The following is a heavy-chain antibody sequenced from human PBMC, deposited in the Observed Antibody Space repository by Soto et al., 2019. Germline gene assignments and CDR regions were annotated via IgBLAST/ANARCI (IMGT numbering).Heavy chain of an antibody. D-gene: IGHD2-8*01. Sequence: LSLTCTVSGGSLSSYLWSWIRQPPGKGLEWIGYIYYTGSTKYNPSLESRVTISVDTSKNLFFLKVTSVSAADTAVYYCARGPETYGKYVDPWGEGTLVTVCS. CDR2: IYYTGST. V-gene: IGHV4-59*01. CDR3: ARGPETYGKYVDP. J-gene: IGHJ5*02. CDR1: GGSLSSYL.